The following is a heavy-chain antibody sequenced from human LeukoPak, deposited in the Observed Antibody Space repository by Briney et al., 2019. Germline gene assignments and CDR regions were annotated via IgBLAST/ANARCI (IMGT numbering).Heavy chain of an antibody. D-gene: IGHD6-19*01. Sequence: GGSLRLSCAAAGFTFSSYSMSWVRQAPGKGLECVASIKQDGSEKYYVDSVKGRFTISRDNAKNSLFLQMNSLRAEDTAVYYCARMDGRHYYYYGLDVWGQGTTVTVSS. CDR3: ARMDGRHYYYYGLDV. V-gene: IGHV3-7*01. CDR2: IKQDGSEK. CDR1: GFTFSSYS. J-gene: IGHJ6*02.